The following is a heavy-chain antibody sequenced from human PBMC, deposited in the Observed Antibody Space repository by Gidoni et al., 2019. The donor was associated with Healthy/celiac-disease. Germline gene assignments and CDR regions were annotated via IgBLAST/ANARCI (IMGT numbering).Heavy chain of an antibody. CDR3: AIDRPGTSLDY. J-gene: IGHJ4*02. V-gene: IGHV1-69*06. CDR2: IVPLFGTA. CDR1: GGTFSSYA. Sequence: QVQLVQSGAAVKKPGSSVKVSCKASGGTFSSYAISWVRQAPGQGLEWMGGIVPLFGTANYAQKFQGRVTITADKSTSTAYMELSSLRSEDTAVYYCAIDRPGTSLDYWGQGTLVTVSS. D-gene: IGHD1-1*01.